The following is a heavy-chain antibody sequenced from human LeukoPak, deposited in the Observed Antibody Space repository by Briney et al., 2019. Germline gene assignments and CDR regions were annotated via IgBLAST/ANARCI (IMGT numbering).Heavy chain of an antibody. Sequence: PGGSLRLSCAASGFTFSTYSMKWVRQAPGKGLEWVSYISDSSAMYYADSVRGRFTISRENDKNSLFLQMNSLRAEDTAVYYCARGRYCADGVCYFDYWGQGTLVTVSS. CDR1: GFTFSTYS. CDR3: ARGRYCADGVCYFDY. CDR2: ISDSSAM. J-gene: IGHJ4*02. D-gene: IGHD2-8*01. V-gene: IGHV3-48*01.